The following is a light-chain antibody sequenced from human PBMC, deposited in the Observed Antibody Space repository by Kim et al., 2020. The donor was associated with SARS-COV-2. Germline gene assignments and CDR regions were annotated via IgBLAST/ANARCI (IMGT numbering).Light chain of an antibody. J-gene: IGKJ2*01. CDR3: QQRTNWPPRYT. Sequence: SPGERASLSCRASQSLSTYLAWYQHKPGQPPRLLIYDASNRAAGVPGRFSGSGSGTDFTLTITSLEPDDFAVYYCQQRTNWPPRYTFGQGTKLEI. V-gene: IGKV3-11*01. CDR2: DAS. CDR1: QSLSTY.